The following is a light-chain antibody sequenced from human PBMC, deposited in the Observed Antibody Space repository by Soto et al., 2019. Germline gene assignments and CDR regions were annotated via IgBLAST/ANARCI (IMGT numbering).Light chain of an antibody. V-gene: IGLV2-23*01. CDR1: SGDVGTYNL. CDR3: SSYVGGSTSVV. J-gene: IGLJ2*01. CDR2: EGS. Sequence: QSALTQPASVSGSPGQSITISCTGTSGDVGTYNLVSWYQQDPGKAPKLMIYEGSKRPSGVSNRFSGSKSGNTASLTISGLQAEDEADYYCSSYVGGSTSVVFGGGTKLTVL.